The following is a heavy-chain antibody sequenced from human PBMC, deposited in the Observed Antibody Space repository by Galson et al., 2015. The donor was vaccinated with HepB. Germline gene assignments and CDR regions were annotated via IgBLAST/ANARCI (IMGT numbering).Heavy chain of an antibody. CDR2: IKQDGSEK. D-gene: IGHD3-10*01. J-gene: IGHJ5*01. V-gene: IGHV3-7*03. CDR1: GFTFSSYW. CDR3: AREKLLLWFGELSNNRFDP. Sequence: SLRLSCAASGFTFSSYWMSWVRQAPGKGLEWVANIKQDGSEKYYVDSVKGRFTISRDNAKNSLYLQMNSLRAEDTAVYYCAREKLLLWFGELSNNRFDPWGQGTLVTVSS.